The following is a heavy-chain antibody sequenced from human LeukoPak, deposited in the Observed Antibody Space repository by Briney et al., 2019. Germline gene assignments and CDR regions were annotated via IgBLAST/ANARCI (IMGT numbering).Heavy chain of an antibody. J-gene: IGHJ4*02. Sequence: QPGGSLRLSCAASGFTFSSYAMSWVRQAPGKGLEWVSAISGSGGSTYYADSVKGRFTISRDNSKNTLYLQMNSLRAEDTAVYYCAKDSPPSLYYYDSSGYSFDYWGQGTLVTVSS. D-gene: IGHD3-22*01. CDR1: GFTFSSYA. CDR3: AKDSPPSLYYYDSSGYSFDY. CDR2: ISGSGGST. V-gene: IGHV3-23*01.